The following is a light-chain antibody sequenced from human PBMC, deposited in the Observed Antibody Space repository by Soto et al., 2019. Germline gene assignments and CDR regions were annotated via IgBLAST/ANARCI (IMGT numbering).Light chain of an antibody. CDR1: ENIRGN. CDR2: GAS. Sequence: EIVMTQSPGTLSVSPGEGATLSCRASENIRGNLAWYQQKPGKPPRLLFYGASSRATGIPARFSGSGYGTEFTLTISSLQSEDFAVYYCQQYDKWPPYTFGQGTKLEIK. V-gene: IGKV3-15*01. J-gene: IGKJ2*01. CDR3: QQYDKWPPYT.